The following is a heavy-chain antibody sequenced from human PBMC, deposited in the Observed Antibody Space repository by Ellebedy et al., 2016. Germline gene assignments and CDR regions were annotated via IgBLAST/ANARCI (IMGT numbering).Heavy chain of an antibody. CDR2: INQVGSEK. J-gene: IGHJ4*02. V-gene: IGHV3-7*04. CDR3: ARARIDY. CDR1: GFTFSNAW. Sequence: GESLKISCAASGFTFSNAWMSWVRQVPGKGLEWVANINQVGSEKYYVESVKGRFTISRDNAKNLLYLQMNSLRVEDTAVYYCARARIDYWGQGTLVSVSS.